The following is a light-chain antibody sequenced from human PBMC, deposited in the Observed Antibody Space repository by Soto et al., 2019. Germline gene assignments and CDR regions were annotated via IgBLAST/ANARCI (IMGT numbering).Light chain of an antibody. CDR1: QYINTR. CDR2: QTS. CDR3: QERTGWPPWT. Sequence: EIVLTQSPATLSSFPGDRVTLSCRASQYINTRLAWYQHRPGQAPRLLIYQTSIRAAGIPARFSASGSGTDFTLTISSLEPEDFAVYYCQERTGWPPWTFGQGTKVDIK. J-gene: IGKJ1*01. V-gene: IGKV3-11*01.